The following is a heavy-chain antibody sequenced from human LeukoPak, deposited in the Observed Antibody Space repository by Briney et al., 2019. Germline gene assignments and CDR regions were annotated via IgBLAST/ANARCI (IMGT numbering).Heavy chain of an antibody. J-gene: IGHJ3*02. CDR1: GGSFSGYY. CDR3: ARVSDLDAFHI. CDR2: INHSGST. D-gene: IGHD2-21*02. Sequence: EPSETLSLTCAVYGGSFSGYYWSWIRQPPGKGLEWIGEINHSGSTNYNPSLKSRVTISVDTSKNQLSLKLKSVTAADTAVYYCARVSDLDAFHIWGQGTMVTVSS. V-gene: IGHV4-34*01.